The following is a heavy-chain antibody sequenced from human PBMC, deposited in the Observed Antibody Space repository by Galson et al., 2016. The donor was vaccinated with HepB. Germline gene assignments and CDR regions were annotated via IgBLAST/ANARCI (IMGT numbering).Heavy chain of an antibody. CDR3: ARGGYYDSSGSLRY. J-gene: IGHJ4*02. V-gene: IGHV1-46*01. CDR2: INPSGGST. CDR1: GYTFTRYY. Sequence: SCKASGYTFTRYYIHWVRQAPGQGLEWMGVINPSGGSTKDTQKFQGRVTMTRDTSTTTVYMELSSLRSEDTAVYFCARGGYYDSSGSLRYWGQGTLVTVS. D-gene: IGHD3-22*01.